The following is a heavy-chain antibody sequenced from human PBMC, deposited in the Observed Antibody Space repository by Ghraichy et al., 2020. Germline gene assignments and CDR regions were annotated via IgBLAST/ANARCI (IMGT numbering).Heavy chain of an antibody. CDR3: AKDREGGDIVVVPAAPDY. Sequence: GESLNISCAASGFTFSSYGMHWVRQAPGKGLEWVAVISYDGSNKYYADSVKGRFTISRDNSKNTLYLQMNSLRAEDTAVYYCAKDREGGDIVVVPAAPDYWGQGTLVTVSS. D-gene: IGHD2-2*01. V-gene: IGHV3-30*18. CDR1: GFTFSSYG. CDR2: ISYDGSNK. J-gene: IGHJ4*02.